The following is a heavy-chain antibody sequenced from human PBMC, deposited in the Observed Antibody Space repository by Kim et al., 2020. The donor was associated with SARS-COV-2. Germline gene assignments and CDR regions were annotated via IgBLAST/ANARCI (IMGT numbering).Heavy chain of an antibody. V-gene: IGHV5-10-1*01. J-gene: IGHJ4*02. CDR3: ARQEGIAASVGY. D-gene: IGHD6-13*01. CDR2: VDPTDSYT. CDR1: GYSFTNYW. Sequence: GESLKISCKGSGYSFTNYWINWMRQMPGKGLEWMGRVDPTDSYTNYSPSFQGHVTISADKSVSTAYLQWSSLKASDTAIYYCARQEGIAASVGYWGQGTL.